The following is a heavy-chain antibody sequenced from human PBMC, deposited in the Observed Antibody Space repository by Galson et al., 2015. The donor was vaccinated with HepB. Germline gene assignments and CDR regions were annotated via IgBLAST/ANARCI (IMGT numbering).Heavy chain of an antibody. CDR3: ARSLGYNTNWCDY. D-gene: IGHD1-14*01. CDR2: MNPGSGNT. CDR1: GYTFASFD. Sequence: SVKVSCKVSGYTFASFDINWVRQATGQGLEWMGWMNPGSGNTGYARKFQGRATMTRDTSINTAYMELSSLTSEDTAVYYCARSLGYNTNWCDYWGQGVLVTVST. V-gene: IGHV1-8*01. J-gene: IGHJ4*02.